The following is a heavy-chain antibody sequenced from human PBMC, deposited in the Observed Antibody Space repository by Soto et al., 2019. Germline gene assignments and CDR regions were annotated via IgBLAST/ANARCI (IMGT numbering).Heavy chain of an antibody. CDR2: ISGSGGST. J-gene: IGHJ4*02. CDR3: ANAPDCGDFIVNHHFDY. Sequence: GGSLRLSCAASGFTFSSYAMSWVRQAPGKGLEWVSAISGSGGSTYYADSAKGRFTISRDNSKNTLYLQMNSLRAEDTAVYYCANAPDCGDFIVNHHFDYWGQGTLVTVSS. V-gene: IGHV3-23*01. CDR1: GFTFSSYA. D-gene: IGHD4-17*01.